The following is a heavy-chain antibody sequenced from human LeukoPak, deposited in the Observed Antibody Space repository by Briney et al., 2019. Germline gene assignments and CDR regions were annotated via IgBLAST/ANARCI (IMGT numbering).Heavy chain of an antibody. D-gene: IGHD2-2*02. CDR2: IYYSGSA. J-gene: IGHJ1*01. V-gene: IGHV4-34*01. CDR1: GGSFSGYY. Sequence: SETLSLTCAVYGGSFSGYYWSWIRQPPGKGLGWIGSIYYSGSAYYNPSLKSRVTISVDTSKNQFSLKLSSVTAADTAVYYCASLRLGYCSSTSCFTHFQHWGQGTLVTVSS. CDR3: ASLRLGYCSSTSCFTHFQH.